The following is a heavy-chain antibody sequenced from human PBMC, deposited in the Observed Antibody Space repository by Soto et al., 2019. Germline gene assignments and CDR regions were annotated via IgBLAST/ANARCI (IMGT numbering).Heavy chain of an antibody. V-gene: IGHV1-18*01. CDR1: GYSFATSG. Sequence: QVKLVQSGAEVKKPGASIKVSCKACGYSFATSGMTWVRQAPGQGLEWVGWISAYNGNSNYDQNLQDRVTMTTDTSTTTAYLELRNLRSDDSAVYYCARAGQYYDASGYANWGQGTLVTVSS. J-gene: IGHJ4*02. CDR2: ISAYNGNS. CDR3: ARAGQYYDASGYAN. D-gene: IGHD3-22*01.